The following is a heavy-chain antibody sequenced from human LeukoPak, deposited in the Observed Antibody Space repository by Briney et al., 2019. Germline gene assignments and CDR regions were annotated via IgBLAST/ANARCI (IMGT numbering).Heavy chain of an antibody. J-gene: IGHJ3*01. CDR3: TRTYPCPQKNDAFDV. CDR2: TSSGGSYI. CDR1: GFTFKTYS. Sequence: GGSLRLSCAASGFTFKTYSMNWVRQAPGKGLEWVSSTSSGGSYIFYADSVKGRFTIYRNNAKTSLSLQMNSLRGEDTAVYYCTRTYPCPQKNDAFDVWGQGTMVTVSS. V-gene: IGHV3-21*01.